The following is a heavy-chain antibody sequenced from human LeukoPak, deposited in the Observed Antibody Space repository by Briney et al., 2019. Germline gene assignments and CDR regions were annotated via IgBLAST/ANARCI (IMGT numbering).Heavy chain of an antibody. CDR3: ARGRLYDYVWGSYYV. CDR2: MNPNSGNT. Sequence: ASVKVSCKASGYTFTSYDINWVRRATGQGLEWMGWMNPNSGNTGYAQKFQGRATMTRNTSISTAYMELSSLRSEDTAVYYCARGRLYDYVWGSYYVWGQGTLVTVSS. CDR1: GYTFTSYD. V-gene: IGHV1-8*01. D-gene: IGHD3-16*01. J-gene: IGHJ4*02.